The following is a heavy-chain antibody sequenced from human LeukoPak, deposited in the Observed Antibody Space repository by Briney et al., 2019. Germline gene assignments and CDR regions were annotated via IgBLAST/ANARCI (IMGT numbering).Heavy chain of an antibody. J-gene: IGHJ4*02. CDR1: GFTFSSYW. CDR3: ARDLGTGYCTNGVCPGGSGY. D-gene: IGHD2-8*01. Sequence: GGSLRLSCAASGFTFSSYWMSWVRQAPGKGLEWVSSISSSSSYIYYADSVKGRFTISRDNAKNSLYLQMNSLRAEDTAVYYCARDLGTGYCTNGVCPGGSGYWGQGTLVTVSS. V-gene: IGHV3-21*01. CDR2: ISSSSSYI.